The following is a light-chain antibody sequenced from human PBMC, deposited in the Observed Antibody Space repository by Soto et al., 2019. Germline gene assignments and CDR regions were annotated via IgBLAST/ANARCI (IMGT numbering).Light chain of an antibody. CDR3: QQYVTSRT. CDR2: AAS. Sequence: EIVLTQSPGTLSLSPGERATLSCRASQSVTNNYLAWYQQKPGQGPRLLIYAASGRATGIPDRFSGSGSGTDFTLTISSLEPEDFAVYYCQQYVTSRTFGQGTKVEIK. V-gene: IGKV3-20*01. CDR1: QSVTNNY. J-gene: IGKJ1*01.